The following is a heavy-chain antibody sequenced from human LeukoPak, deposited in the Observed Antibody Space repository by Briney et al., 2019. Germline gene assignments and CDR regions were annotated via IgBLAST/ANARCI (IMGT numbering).Heavy chain of an antibody. CDR3: AREVYYDSSTFKNYYMDV. D-gene: IGHD3-22*01. Sequence: GASVKVSCKASGGTFSSYAISWVRQAPGQGLEWMGGIIPIFGTANYAQKFQGRVTITADKSTSTAYMELSSLRSEDTAVYYCAREVYYDSSTFKNYYMDVWGKGTTVTVSS. CDR2: IIPIFGTA. J-gene: IGHJ6*03. CDR1: GGTFSSYA. V-gene: IGHV1-69*06.